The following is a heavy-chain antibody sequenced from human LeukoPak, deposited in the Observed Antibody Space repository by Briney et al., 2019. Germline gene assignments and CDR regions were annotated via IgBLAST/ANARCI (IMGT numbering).Heavy chain of an antibody. CDR2: VNEVGGT. CDR3: ARERVWRYCGGDSCGWFDP. D-gene: IGHD2-21*02. CDR1: IDSFSNYH. Sequence: SETLSLTCAVYIDSFSNYHWNWIRQTPSKGLEWIGEVNEVGGTNISPSLRNRVILSVDTSKNQFFLKLISVTVADTAVYYCARERVWRYCGGDSCGWFDPWGQGTLVTVSS. V-gene: IGHV4-34*01. J-gene: IGHJ5*02.